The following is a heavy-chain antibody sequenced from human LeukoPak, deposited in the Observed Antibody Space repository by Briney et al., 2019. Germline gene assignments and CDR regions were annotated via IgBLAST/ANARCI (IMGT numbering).Heavy chain of an antibody. CDR3: ARGFGQWLVPPYFDY. D-gene: IGHD6-19*01. Sequence: ASVKVSCKTSGYTFTSYGISWVRQAPGQGLDWMEWMNPNNGNTGYAQKFQGRVTMTRNTSISTAYMELSSLRSEDTAVYYCARGFGQWLVPPYFDYWGQGTLVTVSS. J-gene: IGHJ4*02. CDR1: GYTFTSYG. CDR2: MNPNNGNT. V-gene: IGHV1-8*02.